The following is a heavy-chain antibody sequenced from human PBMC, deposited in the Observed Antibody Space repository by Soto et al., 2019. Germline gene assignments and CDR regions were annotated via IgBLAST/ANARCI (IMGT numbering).Heavy chain of an antibody. J-gene: IGHJ4*02. CDR1: GFTFSTYW. D-gene: IGHD3-22*01. CDR2: IKQDGSER. Sequence: PGGSLRLSCAASGFTFSTYWMSWVRQAPGKGLEWVASIKQDGSERYYVDSVKGRFTISRDNAKNSLYLQMNSLRAEDTAVYYCARMWLFNPFDYWGQGTLGTVSS. CDR3: ARMWLFNPFDY. V-gene: IGHV3-7*01.